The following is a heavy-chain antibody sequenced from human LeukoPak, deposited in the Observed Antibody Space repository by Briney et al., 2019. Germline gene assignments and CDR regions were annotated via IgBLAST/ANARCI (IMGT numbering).Heavy chain of an antibody. Sequence: SETLSLTCTVSGGSISSYYWSWIRQPAGKGLEWIGRIYTSGSTNYNPSLKSRVTMSVDTSKNQFSLKLSSMAAADTAVYYCARAEVVVVPERYFDLWGRGTLVTVSS. CDR2: IYTSGST. D-gene: IGHD3-22*01. J-gene: IGHJ2*01. CDR3: ARAEVVVVPERYFDL. CDR1: GGSISSYY. V-gene: IGHV4-4*07.